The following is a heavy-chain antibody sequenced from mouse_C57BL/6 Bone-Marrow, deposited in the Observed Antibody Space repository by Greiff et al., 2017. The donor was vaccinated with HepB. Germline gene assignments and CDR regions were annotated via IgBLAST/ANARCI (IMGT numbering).Heavy chain of an antibody. CDR2: IDPENGDT. CDR1: GFNIKDDY. Sequence: EVKLQESGAELVRPGASVKLSCTASGFNIKDDYMHWVKQRPEQGLEWIGWIDPENGDTEYASKFQGKATITADTSSNTAYLQLSSLTSEDTAVYYCTPYYGSSYGFAYWGQGTRVTVSA. D-gene: IGHD1-1*01. J-gene: IGHJ3*01. CDR3: TPYYGSSYGFAY. V-gene: IGHV14-4*01.